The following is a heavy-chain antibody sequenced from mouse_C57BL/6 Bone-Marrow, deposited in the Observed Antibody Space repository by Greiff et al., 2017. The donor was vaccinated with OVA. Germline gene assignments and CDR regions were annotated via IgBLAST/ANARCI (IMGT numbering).Heavy chain of an antibody. Sequence: VQLQQSGAELVMPGASVKLSCTASGYTFTSYWMHWVKQRPGQGLEWIGAIDPSDGYTNYTQKFQGKSTMTADKSSSTAYMQLSSLTSEDSAVYYCARGYGSSYGYWGQGTTLTVSS. CDR2: IDPSDGYT. CDR3: ARGYGSSYGY. V-gene: IGHV1-69*01. J-gene: IGHJ2*01. D-gene: IGHD1-1*01. CDR1: GYTFTSYW.